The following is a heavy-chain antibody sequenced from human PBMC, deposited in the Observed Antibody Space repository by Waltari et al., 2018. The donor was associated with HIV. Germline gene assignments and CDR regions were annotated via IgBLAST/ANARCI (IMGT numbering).Heavy chain of an antibody. Sequence: EVQLVESGGGLVQPGGSLRLSCAVSGFTVSSNYMNWVRQAPGKWREWVSVIYTDGRTYYADSVKGRFTISRDNSKNTLYLQMNSLRDGDTAVYSCARTKLRHGGGYHGMDVWGQGTTVTVSS. CDR2: IYTDGRT. D-gene: IGHD3-3*01. V-gene: IGHV3-66*01. J-gene: IGHJ6*02. CDR1: GFTVSSNY. CDR3: ARTKLRHGGGYHGMDV.